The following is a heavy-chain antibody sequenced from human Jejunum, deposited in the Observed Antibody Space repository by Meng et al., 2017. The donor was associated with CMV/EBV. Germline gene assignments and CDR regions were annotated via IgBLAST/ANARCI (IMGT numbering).Heavy chain of an antibody. CDR3: ARLSSDHYYAIVV. CDR1: GFTVDGNY. D-gene: IGHD3-10*02. V-gene: IGHV3-53*01. Sequence: AGFTVDGNYMTWVRQAPGEGLEWVSVVFAGGTTYYADSVKGRFTISRDTSQNTVYLHMNSLRADDTAVYYCARLSSDHYYAIVVWGQGTTVTVSS. J-gene: IGHJ6*02. CDR2: VFAGGTT.